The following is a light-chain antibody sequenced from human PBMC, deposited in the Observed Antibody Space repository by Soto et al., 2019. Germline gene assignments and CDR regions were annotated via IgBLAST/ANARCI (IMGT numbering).Light chain of an antibody. CDR3: LQHNSYPSIT. CDR2: SAS. J-gene: IGKJ5*01. Sequence: DIQMTQSPSSLSASVGDRVTITCRASQTIDRHLDWFQQRPGNAPKLLIYSASNLQSGVPSRFSGSGSGTEFTLTISSLQPEDFATYYCLQHNSYPSITFGQGTRLEIK. V-gene: IGKV1-39*01. CDR1: QTIDRH.